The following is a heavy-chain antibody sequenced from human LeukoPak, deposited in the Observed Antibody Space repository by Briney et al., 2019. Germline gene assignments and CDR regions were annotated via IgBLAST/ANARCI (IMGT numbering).Heavy chain of an antibody. CDR2: ISSSSNYI. J-gene: IGHJ5*02. Sequence: PGGSLRLSCAASGFTFSSYNMNWVRQAPGKGLEWVSSISSSSNYIYYADSVKGRFTISRDNAKNSLYLQMKSLRAEDTAVYYCARGKTSQNIVTRKTYNWFDPWGQGTLVTVSS. V-gene: IGHV3-21*01. CDR3: ARGKTSQNIVTRKTYNWFDP. D-gene: IGHD2/OR15-2a*01. CDR1: GFTFSSYN.